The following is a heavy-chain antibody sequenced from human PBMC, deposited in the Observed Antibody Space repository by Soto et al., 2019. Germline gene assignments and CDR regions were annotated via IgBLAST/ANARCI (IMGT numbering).Heavy chain of an antibody. V-gene: IGHV1-69*13. CDR1: GGTFSSYA. Sequence: SVKVSCKASGGTFSSYAISWVRQAPGQGLEWMGGIIPIVGTANYAQKFQGRVTITEDESTSTAYMELSSLRSQDTAVYYCATPIQVATFDYWGQGTLVTVSS. CDR2: IIPIVGTA. J-gene: IGHJ4*02. CDR3: ATPIQVATFDY. D-gene: IGHD2-15*01.